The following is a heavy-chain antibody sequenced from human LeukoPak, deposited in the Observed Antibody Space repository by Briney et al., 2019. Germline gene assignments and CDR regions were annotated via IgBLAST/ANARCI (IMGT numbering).Heavy chain of an antibody. D-gene: IGHD3-22*01. CDR1: GGSLSSGDYY. J-gene: IGHJ4*02. CDR3: ARDGRYYYDSSGYGGFDY. Sequence: SETLSLTCTLSGGSLSSGDYYWRWLREPPGRGLEWLGYIYYSGSTYYNPSLKSRVTISEDTSKNQFSLKLSSVTAADTAVYYCARDGRYYYDSSGYGGFDYWGQGTLVTVSS. V-gene: IGHV4-30-4*08. CDR2: IYYSGST.